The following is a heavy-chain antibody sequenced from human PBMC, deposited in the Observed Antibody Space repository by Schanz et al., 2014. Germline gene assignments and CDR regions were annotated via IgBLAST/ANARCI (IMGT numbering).Heavy chain of an antibody. J-gene: IGHJ3*02. CDR3: AREEGYGYGPGAFDI. D-gene: IGHD5-18*01. CDR2: ILYDGSKT. V-gene: IGHV3-30*04. Sequence: QVRLVESGGGVVQPGRSLRLSCAASGFSFSTYAMHWVRQAPGKGLEWVAVILYDGSKTYYADSVKGRFTISRDNSKNTLSLQMNSLRAEDTAVYYCAREEGYGYGPGAFDIWGQGTMVTVSS. CDR1: GFSFSTYA.